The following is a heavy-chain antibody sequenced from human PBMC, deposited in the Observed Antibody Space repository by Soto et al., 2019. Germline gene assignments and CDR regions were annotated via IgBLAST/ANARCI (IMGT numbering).Heavy chain of an antibody. D-gene: IGHD3-10*01. Sequence: QVQLVESGGGVVQPGRSLRLSCAASGFTFSSYAMHWVRQAPGKGLEWVAVISYDGSNKYYADSVKGRFTISRDNSKNTLYLQMNSLRAEDTAVYYCARGEEDGADYFDSWGQGTLVTVSS. CDR2: ISYDGSNK. V-gene: IGHV3-30-3*01. CDR1: GFTFSSYA. J-gene: IGHJ4*02. CDR3: ARGEEDGADYFDS.